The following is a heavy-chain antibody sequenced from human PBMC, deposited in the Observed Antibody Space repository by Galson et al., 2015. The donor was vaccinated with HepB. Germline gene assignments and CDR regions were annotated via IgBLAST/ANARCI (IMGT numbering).Heavy chain of an antibody. Sequence: SVKVSCKASGGTFSSYAIDWVRHAPGQGLEWMGGIIPLFGAANYAQKFQGRVTITADESTSTAYLELSSLRSEDTAVYYCARGYGSGSYYYHYWGQGTLVTVSS. CDR2: IIPLFGAA. V-gene: IGHV1-69*13. CDR3: ARGYGSGSYYYHY. J-gene: IGHJ4*02. D-gene: IGHD3-10*01. CDR1: GGTFSSYA.